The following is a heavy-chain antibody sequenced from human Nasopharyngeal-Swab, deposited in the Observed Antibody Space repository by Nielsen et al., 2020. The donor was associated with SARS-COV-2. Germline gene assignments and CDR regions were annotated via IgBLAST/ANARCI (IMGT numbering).Heavy chain of an antibody. CDR1: GYTFTCYG. J-gene: IGHJ6*02. Sequence: ASVKVSCKASGYTFTCYGISWVRQAPGQGLEWMGWISAYNGNTNYAQKLQGRVTMTTDTSTSTAYMELRSLRSDDTAVYYCARVGIAVAGHGGLYYYYGMDVWGQGTTVTVSS. D-gene: IGHD6-19*01. CDR3: ARVGIAVAGHGGLYYYYGMDV. CDR2: ISAYNGNT. V-gene: IGHV1-18*04.